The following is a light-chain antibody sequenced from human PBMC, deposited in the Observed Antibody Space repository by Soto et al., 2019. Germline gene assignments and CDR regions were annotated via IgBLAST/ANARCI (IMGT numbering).Light chain of an antibody. V-gene: IGKV4-1*01. CDR1: QSVLYSSNNKNY. CDR3: QQYYNTPSYT. Sequence: DIVMTQSPDSLAVSLGERATINCKSSQSVLYSSNNKNYLAWYQQKPGQPPKLLIYWASTRESGVPDRFSGRGSGTDFTLTINSLQAEDVAVYYCQQYYNTPSYTFGQGTKLEIK. CDR2: WAS. J-gene: IGKJ2*01.